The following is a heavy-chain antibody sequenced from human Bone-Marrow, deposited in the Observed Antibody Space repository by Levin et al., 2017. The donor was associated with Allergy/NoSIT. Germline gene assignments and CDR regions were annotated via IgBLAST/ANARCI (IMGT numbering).Heavy chain of an antibody. CDR2: INHSADT. J-gene: IGHJ6*02. CDR1: GGSFTGYY. CDR3: ARVQGGLRWLGYGLDV. Sequence: SETLSLTCGLYGGSFTGYYWSWIRQTPGKGLEWIGQINHSADTKYNPSLTSRVTISVDRSKNQFSLQLTPVTAADTAVYYCARVQGGLRWLGYGLDVWGPGTTVTVSS. V-gene: IGHV4-34*01. D-gene: IGHD4-23*01.